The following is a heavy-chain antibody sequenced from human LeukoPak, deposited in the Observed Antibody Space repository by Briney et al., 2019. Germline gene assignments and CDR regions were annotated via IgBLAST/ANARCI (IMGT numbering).Heavy chain of an antibody. Sequence: PSETLSLTCAVYGWSFNDHYWNWIRQPPGKGLEWIGGINARGDTNFNPSLKSRVTISVDTSKNQFSLTLRSMIAADTAVYYCARGQVPAARGYNWFDPWGQGTLVTVSS. CDR2: INARGDT. J-gene: IGHJ5*02. CDR1: GWSFNDHY. CDR3: ARGQVPAARGYNWFDP. V-gene: IGHV4-34*01. D-gene: IGHD2-2*01.